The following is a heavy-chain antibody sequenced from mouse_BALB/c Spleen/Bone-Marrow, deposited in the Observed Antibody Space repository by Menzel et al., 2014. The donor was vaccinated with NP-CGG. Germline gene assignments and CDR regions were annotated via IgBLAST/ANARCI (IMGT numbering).Heavy chain of an antibody. CDR3: ARGGLDFDY. D-gene: IGHD3-3*01. CDR1: GYSITSGYT. J-gene: IGHJ2*01. Sequence: EVNLVESGPDLVRPSQSLSLTCTVTGYSITSGYTCHWIRQFPGNKLEWMGDIHYSGGANYNPSLKSRISITRDTSKNHFFLQLNSVTTEDTATYYCARGGLDFDYWGQGATLTVSS. V-gene: IGHV3-1*02. CDR2: IHYSGGA.